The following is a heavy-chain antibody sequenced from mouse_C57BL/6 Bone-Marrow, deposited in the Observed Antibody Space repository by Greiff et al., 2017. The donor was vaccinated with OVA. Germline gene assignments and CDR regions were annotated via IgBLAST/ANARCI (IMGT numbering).Heavy chain of an antibody. CDR1: GYTFTSYW. CDR2: IHPNSGST. V-gene: IGHV1-64*01. CDR3: ARAHYDGWYFDV. Sequence: QVQLQQPGAELVKPGASVKLSCKASGYTFTSYWMHWEKQRPGQGLEWIGMIHPNSGSTNYNEKFKSKATLTVDKSSSTAYMQLSSLTSEDSAVYYCARAHYDGWYFDVWGTGTTVTVSS. J-gene: IGHJ1*03. D-gene: IGHD1-2*01.